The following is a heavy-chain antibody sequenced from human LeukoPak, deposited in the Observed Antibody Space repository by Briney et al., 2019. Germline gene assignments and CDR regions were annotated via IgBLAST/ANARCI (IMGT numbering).Heavy chain of an antibody. D-gene: IGHD6-19*01. Sequence: GESLRISCRCSGYSFTTYWINWVRQMPGKGLGWMGRIDPSDSYTNYRPSFQGHVTISADKSISTAYLQWSSLKASDTAMYYCAGSSGWYGPSDSWGQGTLVTVSS. J-gene: IGHJ5*01. CDR3: AGSSGWYGPSDS. CDR1: GYSFTTYW. CDR2: IDPSDSYT. V-gene: IGHV5-10-1*01.